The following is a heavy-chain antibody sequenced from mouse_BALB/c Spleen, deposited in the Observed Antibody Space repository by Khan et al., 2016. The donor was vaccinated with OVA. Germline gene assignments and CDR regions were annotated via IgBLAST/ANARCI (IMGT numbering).Heavy chain of an antibody. CDR1: GYSITSDYA. V-gene: IGHV3-2*02. J-gene: IGHJ4*01. CDR3: ARDGSRYNYAMDY. Sequence: EVKLLESGPGLVNPSQSLSLTCTVTGYSITSDYAWNWIRQFPGNKLEWMGYINYSGSTNYNPALKSRISITRDTSKNQFFLQLNSVTTEDTAPDYCARDGSRYNYAMDYWGQGTSVTVSS. CDR2: INYSGST. D-gene: IGHD2-3*01.